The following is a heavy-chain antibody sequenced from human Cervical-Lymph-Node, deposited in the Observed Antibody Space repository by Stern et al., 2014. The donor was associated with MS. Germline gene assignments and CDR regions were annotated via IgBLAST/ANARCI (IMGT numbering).Heavy chain of an antibody. J-gene: IGHJ5*02. CDR1: RCTFSKFP. Sequence: QIQLVQSGAEVTKPGSSVKVSCKASRCTFSKFPSSWVRQAPGQGLEWMGWIFPVFGTPTYAQEFRGRVTITADVSTSTVYMELSSLRSDDAAVYYCARSSETSSRWYSLGYDLWGQGTLVTVSS. CDR3: ARSSETSSRWYSLGYDL. CDR2: IFPVFGTP. V-gene: IGHV1-69*01. D-gene: IGHD6-13*01.